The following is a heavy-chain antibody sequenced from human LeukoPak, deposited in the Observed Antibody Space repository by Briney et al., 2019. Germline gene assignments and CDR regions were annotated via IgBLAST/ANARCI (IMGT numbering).Heavy chain of an antibody. Sequence: PGGSLRLSCAASGFTFSTYAMSWVRQAPGKGLEWVSGIIGSGGSTYYADSAKGRFTISRDNSKSTLYLQMNSLRIEDTAVYYCAKDMKASGWGQGTLVTVSS. D-gene: IGHD1-14*01. CDR1: GFTFSTYA. CDR3: AKDMKASG. CDR2: IIGSGGST. J-gene: IGHJ4*02. V-gene: IGHV3-23*01.